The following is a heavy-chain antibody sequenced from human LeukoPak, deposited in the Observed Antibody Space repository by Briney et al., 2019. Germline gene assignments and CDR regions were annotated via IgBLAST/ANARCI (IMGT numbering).Heavy chain of an antibody. CDR2: ITNSGNSK. CDR3: AKVPGSYSQDAFDI. Sequence: PGGSLRLSCAASEFTFSSYSMNWVRQAPGKGLEWVSYITNSGNSKSYADSVKGRFTISRDNSKNTLYLQMNSLRAEDTAVYYCAKVPGSYSQDAFDIWGQGTMVTVSS. J-gene: IGHJ3*02. D-gene: IGHD1-26*01. CDR1: EFTFSSYS. V-gene: IGHV3-48*01.